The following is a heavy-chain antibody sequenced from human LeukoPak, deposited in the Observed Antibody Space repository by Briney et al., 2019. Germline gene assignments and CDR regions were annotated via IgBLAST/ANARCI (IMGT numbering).Heavy chain of an antibody. J-gene: IGHJ4*02. CDR2: TSYSGST. V-gene: IGHV4-39*01. D-gene: IGHD3-10*01. Sequence: SETLSLTCTVSGGSISSSSYYWGWIRQPPGKGLEWIGSTSYSGSTNYNPSLNSRVTMAVDTSKNQFSLKLSSVTAADTAVYYCARQRKSPDVLRFDYWGQGILITVSS. CDR1: GGSISSSSYY. CDR3: ARQRKSPDVLRFDY.